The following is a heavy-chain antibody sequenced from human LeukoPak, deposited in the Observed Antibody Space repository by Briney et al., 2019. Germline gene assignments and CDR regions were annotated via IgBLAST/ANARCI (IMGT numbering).Heavy chain of an antibody. CDR1: GFTFSSYV. CDR2: ISGSGSNI. J-gene: IGHJ4*02. V-gene: IGHV3-48*03. CDR3: ARAMLVGATTFDY. D-gene: IGHD1-26*01. Sequence: TGGSLRLSCAASGFTFSSYVMNWVRQAPGKGLEWVSYISGSGSNIYYADYVKGRFTISRDNAKNSLYLQMNSLRAEDTAVYHCARAMLVGATTFDYWGQGTLVTVSS.